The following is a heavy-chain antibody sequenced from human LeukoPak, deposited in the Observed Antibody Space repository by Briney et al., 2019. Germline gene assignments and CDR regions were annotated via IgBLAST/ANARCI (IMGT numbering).Heavy chain of an antibody. CDR3: ARGGDILTGYYLGGDDY. Sequence: GASVKVSCKASGGTFSSYAISWVRQAPGQGLEWMGGIIPIFGTANYAQKSQGRVTMTTDTSTSTAYMELRSLRSDDTAVYYCARGGDILTGYYLGGDDYWGQGTLVTVSS. D-gene: IGHD3-9*01. CDR1: GGTFSSYA. V-gene: IGHV1-69*05. CDR2: IIPIFGTA. J-gene: IGHJ4*02.